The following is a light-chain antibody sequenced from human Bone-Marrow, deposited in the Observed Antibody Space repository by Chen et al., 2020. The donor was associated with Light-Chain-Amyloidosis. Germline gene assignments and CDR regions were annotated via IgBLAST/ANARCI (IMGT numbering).Light chain of an antibody. V-gene: IGLV3-25*03. Sequence: SYELTQPPSVSVSPGQTDRITCSGDDLPTKYAYWYQQKPGQAPVLVIHRDTERPSGISERFSGYSSGTTATLTISGVQAEAEADYHCQSADSSGTYEVIFGGGTKLTVL. CDR1: DLPTKY. CDR3: QSADSSGTYEVI. CDR2: RDT. J-gene: IGLJ2*01.